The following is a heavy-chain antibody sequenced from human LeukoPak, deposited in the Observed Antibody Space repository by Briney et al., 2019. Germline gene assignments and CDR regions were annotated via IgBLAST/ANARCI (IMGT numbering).Heavy chain of an antibody. CDR2: IKSDGGA. D-gene: IGHD3-22*01. J-gene: IGHJ1*01. CDR3: ARAPSELGVYYPEYCRH. Sequence: GGSPRLSSADPGFTSITSCMHSVPQALRKGLVCVSRIKSDGGANYADSVKGRFTISTDNATKTVSLQMNSLRPEDTGVYYCARAPSELGVYYPEYCRHWGQGTRVSVSS. V-gene: IGHV3-74*01. CDR1: GFTSITSC.